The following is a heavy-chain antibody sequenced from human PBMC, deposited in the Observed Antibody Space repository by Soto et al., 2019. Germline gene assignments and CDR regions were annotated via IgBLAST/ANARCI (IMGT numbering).Heavy chain of an antibody. CDR2: IYYTGTT. CDR3: ARQAGAFGYYMDV. V-gene: IGHV4-39*01. Sequence: QLQLQESGPGLVKPSETLSLTCTVSGGSISTSYYYWGWIRQSPGKGLEWIGAIYYTGTTYYNPHLQSRATISVDTSKNPFSLKMSSVTAADTAVVFCARQAGAFGYYMDVWGKGPTVTVSS. J-gene: IGHJ6*03. D-gene: IGHD3-16*01. CDR1: GGSISTSYYY.